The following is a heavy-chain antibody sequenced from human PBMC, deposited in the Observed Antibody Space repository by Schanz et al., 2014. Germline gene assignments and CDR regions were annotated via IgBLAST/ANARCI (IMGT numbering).Heavy chain of an antibody. CDR2: ISSGGNP. V-gene: IGHV3-23*04. J-gene: IGHJ4*02. CDR3: VSSGSYSSYAF. CDR1: GFTFSSYA. Sequence: VQLVESGGGVVQPGRSLRLSCAASGFTFSSYAMSWVRQAPGKGLEWVSSISSGGNPYYANSVKGRFGISRDNAKNSLYLQMNSLRAEDTAVYHCVSSGSYSSYAFWGQGTLVTVSS. D-gene: IGHD3-10*01.